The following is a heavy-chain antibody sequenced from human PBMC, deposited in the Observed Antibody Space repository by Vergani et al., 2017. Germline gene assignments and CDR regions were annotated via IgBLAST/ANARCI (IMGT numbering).Heavy chain of an antibody. V-gene: IGHV4-39*07. CDR1: NDSVSNTFYY. D-gene: IGHD4-17*01. CDR2: IYYSGST. Sequence: QVQLPESGPGLVKPSETLSLTCTVSNDSVSNTFYYWGWIRQTPGKGLEWIGSIYYSGSTYYNPSLKSRVTISVDTSKNQFSLKLSSVTAADTAVYYCARDPLGDAVTTGGDYWGQGTLVTVSS. J-gene: IGHJ4*02. CDR3: ARDPLGDAVTTGGDY.